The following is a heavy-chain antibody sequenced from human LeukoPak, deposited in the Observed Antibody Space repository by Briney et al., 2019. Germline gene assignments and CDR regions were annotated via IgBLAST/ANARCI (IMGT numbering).Heavy chain of an antibody. V-gene: IGHV3-7*01. CDR1: GFTFNTFW. J-gene: IGHJ4*02. CDR3: ARDERSSSLDY. D-gene: IGHD6-6*01. Sequence: GGSLRLSCAASGFTFNTFWMSWVRQAPGKGLEWVANIDEDGSEKYYVESVKGRFTISRDNAKNTLYLQMNSLRAEDTAVYYCARDERSSSLDYWGQGTLVTVSS. CDR2: IDEDGSEK.